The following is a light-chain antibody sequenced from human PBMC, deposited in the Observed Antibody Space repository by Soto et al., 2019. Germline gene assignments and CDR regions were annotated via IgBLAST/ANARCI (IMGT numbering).Light chain of an antibody. CDR3: QQYNDYSWT. J-gene: IGKJ1*01. Sequence: DIQMTQSPSTLTGSVGDRLTIPCRASQGISSYLAWYQQKPGKAPNLLIHTASTLQSGVPSRFSGSGSGTEFTLTISSLQPDDVAIYYCQQYNDYSWTFGQGTKVDIK. CDR2: TAS. V-gene: IGKV1-9*01. CDR1: QGISSY.